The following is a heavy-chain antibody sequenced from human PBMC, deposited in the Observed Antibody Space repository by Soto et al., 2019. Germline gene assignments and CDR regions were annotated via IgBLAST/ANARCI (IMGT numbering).Heavy chain of an antibody. J-gene: IGHJ4*02. CDR1: GFTFSSYG. Sequence: PGGSLRLSCAASGFTFSSYGMHWVRQAPGKGLEWVAVILYDGTKKYYADSMKGRFTISRGNSKNTLYLQMNSLRAEDTAVYYCAKDRGALRWSEEHYYFDYWGQGTLVTVSS. V-gene: IGHV3-30*18. CDR2: ILYDGTKK. CDR3: AKDRGALRWSEEHYYFDY. D-gene: IGHD4-17*01.